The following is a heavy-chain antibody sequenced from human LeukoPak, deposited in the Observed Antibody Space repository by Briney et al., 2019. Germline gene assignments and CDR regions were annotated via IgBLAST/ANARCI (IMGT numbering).Heavy chain of an antibody. CDR2: INPNSGGT. CDR1: GYIFTGYY. V-gene: IGHV1-2*02. D-gene: IGHD3-22*01. J-gene: IGHJ3*02. CDR3: ARGRFNYFDSNGHDAFDI. Sequence: ASVKVSCKASGYIFTGYYVHWVRQAAGQGLEWMGWINPNSGGTNYPQKFQGRVTMTRDTSVNTAYMELSSLRSDDTAVYYCARGRFNYFDSNGHDAFDIWGQGTMVTVSS.